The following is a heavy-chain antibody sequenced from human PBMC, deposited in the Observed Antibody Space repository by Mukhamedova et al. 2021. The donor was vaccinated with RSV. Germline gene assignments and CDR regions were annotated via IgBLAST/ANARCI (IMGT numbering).Heavy chain of an antibody. CDR3: ARYSRWRYYGSGSHYYYY. D-gene: IGHD3-10*01. CDR2: IIPIFGTA. Sequence: APGQGLEWMGGIIPIFGTANYAQKFQGRVTITADESTSTAYMELSSLRSEDTAVYYCARYSRWRYYGSGSHYYYY. J-gene: IGHJ6*01. V-gene: IGHV1-69*01.